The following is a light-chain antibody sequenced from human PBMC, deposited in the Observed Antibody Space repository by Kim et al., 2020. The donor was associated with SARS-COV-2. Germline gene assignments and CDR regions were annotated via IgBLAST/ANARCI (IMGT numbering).Light chain of an antibody. CDR2: GAS. CDR3: CHDSDNPIT. V-gene: IGKV1-16*01. CDR1: QNIRNS. Sequence: DIQMTQSPSSLSASVGDRVTITCRASQNIRNSLAWFQQKPGKAPKSLLYGASTLQSGVPSRFSGGGSGTEFTLTISSLQPEDFAIYFCCHDSDNPITFGQGTKVEIK. J-gene: IGKJ5*01.